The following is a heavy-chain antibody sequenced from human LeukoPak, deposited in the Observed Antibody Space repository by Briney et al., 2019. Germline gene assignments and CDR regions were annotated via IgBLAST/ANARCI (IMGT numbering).Heavy chain of an antibody. J-gene: IGHJ6*02. CDR3: ARDDYCSGGSCPSHYGMDV. CDR2: ISSSSSTI. Sequence: GGSLRLSCAASGFTFSSYSMNWVRQAPGKGLEWVSYISSSSSTIYYADSVKGRFTISRDNAKNSLYLQMNSLRAEDTAVYYCARDDYCSGGSCPSHYGMDVWGQGTTVTVSS. D-gene: IGHD2-15*01. CDR1: GFTFSSYS. V-gene: IGHV3-48*04.